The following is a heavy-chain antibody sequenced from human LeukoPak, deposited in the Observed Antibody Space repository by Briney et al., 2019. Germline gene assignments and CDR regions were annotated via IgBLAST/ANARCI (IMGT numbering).Heavy chain of an antibody. D-gene: IGHD3-3*01. CDR3: ARTGPRDFWSGRYYYYYYMDV. Sequence: SETLSLTCTVSGGSISSYYWSWIRQPPGKGLEWIGYIYYSGSTNYNPSLKSRVTISVDTSKNQFSLKLSSVTAADTAVYYCARTGPRDFWSGRYYYYYYMDVWGKGTTVTVSS. V-gene: IGHV4-59*01. CDR2: IYYSGST. J-gene: IGHJ6*03. CDR1: GGSISSYY.